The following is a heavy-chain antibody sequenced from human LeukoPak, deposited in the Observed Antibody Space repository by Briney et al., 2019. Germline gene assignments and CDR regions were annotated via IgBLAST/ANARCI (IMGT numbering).Heavy chain of an antibody. Sequence: SETLSLTCAVSGYSISSGYYWGWIRQPPGKGLEWIGSIYNSGNTFYNPSLKSRVTMSVDTSKNQFSLKLSSVTAADTAVYYCARDMAVTTFDHWGQGTLVTVSS. CDR1: GYSISSGYY. D-gene: IGHD4-11*01. J-gene: IGHJ4*02. CDR3: ARDMAVTTFDH. V-gene: IGHV4-38-2*02. CDR2: IYNSGNT.